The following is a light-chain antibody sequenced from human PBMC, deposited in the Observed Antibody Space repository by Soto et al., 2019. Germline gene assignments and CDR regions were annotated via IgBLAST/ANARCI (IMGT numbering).Light chain of an antibody. V-gene: IGKV3-11*01. Sequence: ESVLTPSPATLSLSPGDRATLSCRASQSITNSLAWYRHQPGQPPRLLIYDASKRATGIPARFSGSGSGTDFTTNISRMETEDFAVYYCQQYGRSGTLGQGTKVDIK. CDR3: QQYGRSGT. J-gene: IGKJ1*01. CDR2: DAS. CDR1: QSITNS.